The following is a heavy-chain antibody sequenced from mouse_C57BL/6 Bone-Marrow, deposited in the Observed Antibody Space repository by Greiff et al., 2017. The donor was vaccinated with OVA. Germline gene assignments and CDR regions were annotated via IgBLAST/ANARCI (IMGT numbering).Heavy chain of an antibody. D-gene: IGHD1-1*01. CDR1: GYAFSSSW. CDR3: ARTKYDGSGPSWFAY. CDR2: IYPGDGDT. Sequence: QVQLQQSGPELVKPGASVKISCKASGYAFSSSWMNWVKQRPGKGLEWIGRIYPGDGDTNYNGKFKGKATLTATTSSSTAYRLLSSLTSEESAVDFCARTKYDGSGPSWFAYWGKGTLVTVSA. V-gene: IGHV1-82*01. J-gene: IGHJ3*01.